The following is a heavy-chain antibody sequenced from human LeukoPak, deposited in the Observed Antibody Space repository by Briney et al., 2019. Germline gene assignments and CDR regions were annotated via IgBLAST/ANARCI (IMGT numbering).Heavy chain of an antibody. V-gene: IGHV1-2*02. CDR2: INPNSGGT. CDR3: ARDTYIVVVPAAMLSTAFDP. D-gene: IGHD2-2*01. J-gene: IGHJ5*02. CDR1: GYTFTGYY. Sequence: ASVKVSCKASGYTFTGYYMHWVRQAPGQGLEWMGWINPNSGGTNYAQKFQGRVTMTRDTSISTAYRELSRLRSDDTAVYYCARDTYIVVVPAAMLSTAFDPWGQGTLVTVSS.